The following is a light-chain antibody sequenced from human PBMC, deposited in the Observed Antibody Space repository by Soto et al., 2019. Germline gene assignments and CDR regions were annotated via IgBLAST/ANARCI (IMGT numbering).Light chain of an antibody. CDR2: EVT. V-gene: IGLV2-14*01. J-gene: IGLJ3*02. CDR1: INDIGSYNY. Sequence: QSALTQPASVSGSHGQSITLSCAGTINDIGSYNYVSWFQQHPGKAPKLIIYEVTHRPSGISTRFSGSKSGNTASLTISGLQAEDEAVYYCSSYKFSTTLRVFGGGTKLTVL. CDR3: SSYKFSTTLRV.